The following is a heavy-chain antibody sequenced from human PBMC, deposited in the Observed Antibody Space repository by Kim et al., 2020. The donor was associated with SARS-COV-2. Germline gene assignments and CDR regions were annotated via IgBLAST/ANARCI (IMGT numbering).Heavy chain of an antibody. CDR3: ARPGGSYYYYYALDI. CDR2: IYPGDSDT. D-gene: IGHD2-15*01. Sequence: GESLKISCQASGYNFATYWIAWVRQMPGKGLEWMGIIYPGDSDTRYSPSFQGQVTFSADRSINTAYLQWSSLKASDTAIYYCARPGGSYYYYYALDIWGQETTVTVSS. CDR1: GYNFATYW. V-gene: IGHV5-51*01. J-gene: IGHJ6*02.